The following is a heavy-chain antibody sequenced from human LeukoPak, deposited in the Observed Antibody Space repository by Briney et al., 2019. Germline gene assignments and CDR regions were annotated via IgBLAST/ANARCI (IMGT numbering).Heavy chain of an antibody. CDR3: ARDENRTFDY. CDR1: GFTFSSYS. V-gene: IGHV3-48*02. J-gene: IGHJ4*02. CDR2: ISSGSGTS. Sequence: GGSLRLSCVASGFTFSSYSMTWVRQAPGKGLEWVSYISSGSGTSTYAESVKGRFTISRDTAKNSLYLQMNSLRDDDTGVYYRARDENRTFDYWGQGALVTVSS. D-gene: IGHD1-14*01.